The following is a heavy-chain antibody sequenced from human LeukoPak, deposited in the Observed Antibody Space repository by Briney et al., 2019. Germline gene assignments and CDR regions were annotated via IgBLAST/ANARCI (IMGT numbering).Heavy chain of an antibody. Sequence: SETLSLTCTVSGGSISSYYWSWIRQPAGKGLEWIGRIYTSGSTNYNPSLKSRVTMSVDTSKNQFSLKLSSVTAADTAVYYCARGVATWRTYYFDYWGQGTLVTVSS. J-gene: IGHJ4*02. V-gene: IGHV4-4*07. CDR2: IYTSGST. CDR1: GGSISSYY. D-gene: IGHD5-12*01. CDR3: ARGVATWRTYYFDY.